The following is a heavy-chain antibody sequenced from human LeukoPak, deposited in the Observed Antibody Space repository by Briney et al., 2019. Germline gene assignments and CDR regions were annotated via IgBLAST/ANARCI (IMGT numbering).Heavy chain of an antibody. CDR3: AREVGTPQAFDI. CDR1: GFTFGSCW. J-gene: IGHJ3*02. D-gene: IGHD1-26*01. CDR2: INQDGSQK. V-gene: IGHV3-7*01. Sequence: PGGSLRLSCATSGFTFGSCWMNWVRQTPGKGLEWVANINQDGSQKFYVDSVKGRFTISRDNANNSLYLQMNSLKAEDTAIYYCAREVGTPQAFDIWGQGTMVTVSS.